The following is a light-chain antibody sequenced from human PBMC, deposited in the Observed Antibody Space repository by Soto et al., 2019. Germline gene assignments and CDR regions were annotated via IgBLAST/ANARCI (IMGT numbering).Light chain of an antibody. CDR2: ANN. CDR3: QSYDNSLNDSV. CDR1: SSNIGAGYN. V-gene: IGLV1-40*01. Sequence: QSVLTQPPSVSGAPGQRVTISCTGGSSNIGAGYNVHWYRQLPGTAPKLLIYANNNRPSGVPDRFSGSKSATSASLAITGLQAEDEADYYCQSYDNSLNDSVFGGGTKLTVL. J-gene: IGLJ2*01.